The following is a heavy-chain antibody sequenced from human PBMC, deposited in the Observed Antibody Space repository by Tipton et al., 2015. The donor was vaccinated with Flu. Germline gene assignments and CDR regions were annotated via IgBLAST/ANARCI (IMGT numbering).Heavy chain of an antibody. Sequence: QLVQSGAEVKNPGESLKISCKASGYSCTTYWIGWVRQMPGKGLERRGIIYPGDPDTRYSPSFQGQVTVSADKTISTAYLQWTSLKASDSAMYYCVRRDSLGWYDFDYWGQGTLVTVSS. CDR3: VRRDSLGWYDFDY. V-gene: IGHV5-51*03. D-gene: IGHD6-19*01. J-gene: IGHJ4*02. CDR2: IYPGDPDT. CDR1: GYSCTTYW.